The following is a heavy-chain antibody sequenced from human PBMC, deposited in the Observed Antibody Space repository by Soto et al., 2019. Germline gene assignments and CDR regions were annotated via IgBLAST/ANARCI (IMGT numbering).Heavy chain of an antibody. Sequence: VGSLRLSFAASGFNFSTFAMNWVRQSPGKGLEWVSTISGSGDSTNYADSVKGRFTISRDNSKNTLYLQMNSLRAEDTALYYCAKDLVGATGPWYYYYGMDVWGQGTTVTVSS. V-gene: IGHV3-23*01. CDR3: AKDLVGATGPWYYYYGMDV. J-gene: IGHJ6*02. CDR1: GFNFSTFA. CDR2: ISGSGDST. D-gene: IGHD1-26*01.